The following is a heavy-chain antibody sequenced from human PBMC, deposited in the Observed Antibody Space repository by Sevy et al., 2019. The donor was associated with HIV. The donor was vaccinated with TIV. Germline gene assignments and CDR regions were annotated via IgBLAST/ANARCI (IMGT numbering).Heavy chain of an antibody. J-gene: IGHJ3*02. V-gene: IGHV3-7*01. CDR1: GFTFSSYW. CDR3: ARDRITGTPTGDAFDI. Sequence: GESLKISCAASGFTFSSYWMSWVRQAPGKGLEWVANIKQDGSEKYYVDSVKGRFTISRDNAKNSLYLQMNSLRDEDTDVYYCARDRITGTPTGDAFDIWGQGTRVTVSS. D-gene: IGHD1-7*01. CDR2: IKQDGSEK.